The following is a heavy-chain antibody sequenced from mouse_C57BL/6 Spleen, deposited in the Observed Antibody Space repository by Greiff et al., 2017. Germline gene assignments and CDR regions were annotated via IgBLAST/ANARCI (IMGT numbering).Heavy chain of an antibody. CDR1: GYSFTGYY. V-gene: IGHV1-42*01. CDR2: INPSTGGT. J-gene: IGHJ3*01. D-gene: IGHD1-1*01. Sequence: EVQLQQSGPELVKPGASVKISCKASGYSFTGYYMNWVKQSPEKSLEWIGEINPSTGGTTYNQKFKAKATLTVDKSSSTAYMQLKCLTSEDSAVYYCASGGTTVVPGFAYWGQGTLVTVSA. CDR3: ASGGTTVVPGFAY.